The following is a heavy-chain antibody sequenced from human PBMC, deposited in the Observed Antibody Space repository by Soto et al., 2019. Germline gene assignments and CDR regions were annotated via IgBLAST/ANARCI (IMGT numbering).Heavy chain of an antibody. CDR1: GGSISSSSW. V-gene: IGHV4-4*02. D-gene: IGHD2-2*01. CDR3: ARDCSSSSCSRGGYYYGMDV. CDR2: IYHAGSP. J-gene: IGHJ6*02. Sequence: HLQESGPGLVKPSGTLSLTCDVSGGSISSSSWWTWVRQSPGKGLEWIGEIYHAGSPNYNPSFQSRVTILADKSKNHFSLRLTSVTAADTAIYYCARDCSSSSCSRGGYYYGMDVWGQGTTVTVSS.